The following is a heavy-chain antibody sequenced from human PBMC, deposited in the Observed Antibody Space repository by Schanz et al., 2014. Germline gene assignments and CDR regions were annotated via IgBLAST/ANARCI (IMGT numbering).Heavy chain of an antibody. V-gene: IGHV3-64*01. CDR3: ARVGGYCSGSSCYGAFDY. D-gene: IGHD2-15*01. J-gene: IGHJ4*02. CDR2: INRDGDST. Sequence: EVQLVESGGGLVKPGGSLRLSCAASGFTFSSYSMNWVRQAPGKGLESVSAINRDGDSTYYANSVKGRFTISRDNSKNTLYLQMGSLRTEDMAVYYCARVGGYCSGSSCYGAFDYWGQGTLVAVSS. CDR1: GFTFSSYS.